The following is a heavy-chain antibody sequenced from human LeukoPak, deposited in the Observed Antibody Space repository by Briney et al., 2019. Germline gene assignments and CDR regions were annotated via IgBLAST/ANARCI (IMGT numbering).Heavy chain of an antibody. D-gene: IGHD2-8*01. CDR3: ARLGGRYCTNGVCHFDY. CDR2: IYHSGST. Sequence: PSWTLSLTCAVYGGSFSGYYWSWIRQPPGKGLEWIGEIYHSGSTNYNPSLKSRVTISLDTSKNQFSPKLSSVTAADTAVYYCARLGGRYCTNGVCHFDYWGQGTLVTVSS. CDR1: GGSFSGYY. J-gene: IGHJ4*02. V-gene: IGHV4-34*01.